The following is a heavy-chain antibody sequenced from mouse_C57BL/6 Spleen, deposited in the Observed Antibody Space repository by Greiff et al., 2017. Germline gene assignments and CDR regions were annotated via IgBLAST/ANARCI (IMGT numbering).Heavy chain of an antibody. J-gene: IGHJ1*03. Sequence: QVQLQQPGAELVKPGASVKLSCKASGYTFTIYWMHWVKQRPGRGLEWIGRIDPNSGGTKYNEKFKSKATLTVDKPSSTAYMQLSSLTSEDSAVYYCARSRRYDYDGWYFDVWGTGTTVTVSS. D-gene: IGHD2-4*01. CDR1: GYTFTIYW. V-gene: IGHV1-72*01. CDR2: IDPNSGGT. CDR3: ARSRRYDYDGWYFDV.